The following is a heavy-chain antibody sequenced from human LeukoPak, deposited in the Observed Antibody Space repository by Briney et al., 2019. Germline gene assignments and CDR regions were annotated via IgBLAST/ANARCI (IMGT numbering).Heavy chain of an antibody. CDR1: GYTFTSYG. CDR3: ASSVAVYYGMDV. Sequence: ASVKVSCKASGYTFTSYGISWVRQAPGQGLEWMGWISAYNGNTNYAQKLQGRVTMTTDTSTSTAYMELSRLRSDDTAVYYCASSVAVYYGMDVWGQGTTVTVSS. V-gene: IGHV1-18*01. D-gene: IGHD6-19*01. J-gene: IGHJ6*02. CDR2: ISAYNGNT.